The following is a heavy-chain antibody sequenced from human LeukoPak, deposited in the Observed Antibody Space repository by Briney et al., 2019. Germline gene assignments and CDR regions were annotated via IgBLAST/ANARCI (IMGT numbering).Heavy chain of an antibody. J-gene: IGHJ4*02. CDR2: ISSGGYTT. CDR1: GFTFSSHD. Sequence: PGGSLRLSCTDSGFTFSSHDMDWVRQAPGKGLEWVSYISSGGYTTRYADSVKGRFTISRDNAKNSPYLQMNSLKAEDTAVYYCAREGSSYAPSEPFYFDYWGQGTLVTVSS. D-gene: IGHD3-10*01. CDR3: AREGSSYAPSEPFYFDY. V-gene: IGHV3-48*03.